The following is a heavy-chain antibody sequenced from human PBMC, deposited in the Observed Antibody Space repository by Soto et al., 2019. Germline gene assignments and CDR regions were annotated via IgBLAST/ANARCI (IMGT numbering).Heavy chain of an antibody. V-gene: IGHV3-74*01. CDR2: INSDGSST. CDR1: GFTFSSYW. CDR3: ASNLAGNSDY. J-gene: IGHJ4*02. D-gene: IGHD6-13*01. Sequence: GGSLRLSCAASGFTFSSYWMHWVRQAPGKGLVWVSGINSDGSSTSYADSVKGRFTISRDNAKNTLYLQMNSLRAEDTAVYYCASNLAGNSDYCGQGTLVTVSS.